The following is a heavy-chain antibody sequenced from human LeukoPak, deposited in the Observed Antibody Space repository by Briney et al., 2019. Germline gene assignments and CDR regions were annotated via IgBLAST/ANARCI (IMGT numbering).Heavy chain of an antibody. CDR2: ISYSGNT. CDR3: ARAPVATPSEFDY. J-gene: IGHJ4*02. V-gene: IGHV4-31*03. Sequence: SETLSLTCTVSGDSISSGGYYWSWNRQHPGKGLEWIGYISYSGNTYYNPSLKSRAAISADTPKNQFSLKLSSTTAADTAVYYCARAPVATPSEFDYWGQGTLVTVSS. D-gene: IGHD5-12*01. CDR1: GDSISSGGYY.